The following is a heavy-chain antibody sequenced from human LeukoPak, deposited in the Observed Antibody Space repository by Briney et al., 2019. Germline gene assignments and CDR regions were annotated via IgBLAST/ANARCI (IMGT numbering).Heavy chain of an antibody. CDR3: ARLPLRSIAVGYYGMDV. J-gene: IGHJ6*02. CDR2: IIPIFGIA. CDR1: GGTFSSYA. V-gene: IGHV1-69*01. D-gene: IGHD6-6*01. Sequence: SVKVSCKASGGTFSSYAISWVRQAPGQGLEWMGGIIPIFGIANYAQKFQGRVTITADESTSTAYMELSSLRSEDTAVNYCARLPLRSIAVGYYGMDVWGQGTTVTVSS.